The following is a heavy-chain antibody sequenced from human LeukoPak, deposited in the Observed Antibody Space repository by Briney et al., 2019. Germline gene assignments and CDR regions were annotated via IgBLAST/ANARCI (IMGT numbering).Heavy chain of an antibody. V-gene: IGHV3-11*06. CDR3: ARDGDYGDYDFDY. J-gene: IGHJ4*02. D-gene: IGHD4-17*01. CDR2: ISSSSSYT. CDR1: GFTFSDYY. Sequence: GGSLRLSCAASGFTFSDYYMSWIRQAPGKGLEWVSYISSSSSYTNYADSVKGRFTISRDNAKNSLYLQMNSLRAEDTAVYYCARDGDYGDYDFDYWGQGTLVIVSS.